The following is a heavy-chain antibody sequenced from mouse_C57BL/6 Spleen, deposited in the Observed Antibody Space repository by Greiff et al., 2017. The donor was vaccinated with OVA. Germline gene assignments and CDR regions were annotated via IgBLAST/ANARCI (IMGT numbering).Heavy chain of an antibody. CDR1: GFTFSSYA. CDR3: SRESSSYAMDY. V-gene: IGHV5-4*01. J-gene: IGHJ4*01. D-gene: IGHD6-1*01. Sequence: EVMLVESGGGLVKPGGSLKLSCAASGFTFSSYAMSWVRQTPEQRLEWVAHISHGGSYTYYPDNVQGRFPISRDNAKTNMYLQLSHRKSEDTALYYCSRESSSYAMDYWGQGTSVTVSS. CDR2: ISHGGSYT.